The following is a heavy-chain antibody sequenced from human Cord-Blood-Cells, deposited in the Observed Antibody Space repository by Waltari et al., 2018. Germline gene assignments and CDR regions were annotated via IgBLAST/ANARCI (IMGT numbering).Heavy chain of an antibody. D-gene: IGHD4-17*01. J-gene: IGHJ6*02. Sequence: EVQLLESGGGLVQPGGSLRLSCAGSGFTLRSDAMSWVRQAQGKGLEWVSAISGSGGSTYYADSVKGRFTISRDNSKNTLYLQMNSLRAEDTAVYYCAKDLDDYGDYYYYGMDVWGQGTTVTVSS. V-gene: IGHV3-23*01. CDR1: GFTLRSDA. CDR3: AKDLDDYGDYYYYGMDV. CDR2: ISGSGGST.